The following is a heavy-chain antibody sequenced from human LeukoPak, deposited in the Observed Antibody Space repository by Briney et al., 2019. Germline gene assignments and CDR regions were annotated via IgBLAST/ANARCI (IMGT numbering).Heavy chain of an antibody. CDR1: GGSISSSSYY. CDR2: IYYSGST. Sequence: SETLSLTCTVSGGSISSSSYYWGWIRQPPGKGLEWIGSIYYSGSTYYNPSLKSRVTISVDTSKNQFSLKLSSVTAADTAVYYCARGYTDFDYWGQGTLVTVSS. V-gene: IGHV4-39*07. J-gene: IGHJ4*02. CDR3: ARGYTDFDY. D-gene: IGHD1-14*01.